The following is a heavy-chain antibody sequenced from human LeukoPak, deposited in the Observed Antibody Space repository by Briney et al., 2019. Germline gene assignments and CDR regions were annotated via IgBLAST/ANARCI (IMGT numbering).Heavy chain of an antibody. D-gene: IGHD7-27*01. CDR1: GGSISSYY. V-gene: IGHV4-59*08. J-gene: IGHJ3*02. CDR2: IYYSGSA. Sequence: SETLSLTCTVSGGSISSYYWSWIRQPPGKGLEWIGYIYYSGSANYNPSLKSRVTISVDTSKNQFSLKLSSVTAADTAVYYCARLDIIQLGIGHAFDIWGQGTMVTVSS. CDR3: ARLDIIQLGIGHAFDI.